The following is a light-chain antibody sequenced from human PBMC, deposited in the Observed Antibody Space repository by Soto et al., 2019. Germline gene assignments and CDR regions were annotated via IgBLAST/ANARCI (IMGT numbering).Light chain of an antibody. J-gene: IGLJ3*02. CDR1: SSDLGGYDY. CDR2: EVN. V-gene: IGLV2-14*01. Sequence: QSALTQPASASGSPGQSITISCTGTSSDLGGYDYVSWYQHHPGKATQLLIDEVNNRPAGVSDRFSGSKSGNTATLTISGLQAEDEAHYCCSSYINDNTWEFGGGTKLTVL. CDR3: SSYINDNTWE.